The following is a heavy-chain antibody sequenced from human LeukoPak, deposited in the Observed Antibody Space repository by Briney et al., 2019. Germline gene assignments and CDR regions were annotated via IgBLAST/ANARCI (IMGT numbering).Heavy chain of an antibody. D-gene: IGHD1-26*01. CDR1: GFTVSDSG. J-gene: IGHJ4*02. CDR2: IRSKADSYAT. V-gene: IGHV3-73*01. Sequence: PGGSLRLSCAASGFTVSDSGMHWVRQASGKGLEWVGHIRSKADSYATVYAASVKGRFTITRDDSENTAYLQMNSLKTEDTAVYYCATFPSGSWSAYWGQGTLVTVSS. CDR3: ATFPSGSWSAY.